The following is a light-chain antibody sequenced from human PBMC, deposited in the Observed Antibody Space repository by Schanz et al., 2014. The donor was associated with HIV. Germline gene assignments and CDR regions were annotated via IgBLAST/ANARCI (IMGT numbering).Light chain of an antibody. CDR3: GSWDDILKGWV. J-gene: IGLJ2*01. CDR2: NTY. V-gene: IGLV1-44*01. Sequence: QSVLTQPPSASGTPGQRVTISCSGSSSSIKTNAVNWFQQLPGTAPKLLIYNTYHRPSGVPDRFSGSESGTSASLAISGLQSEDEADYYCGSWDDILKGWVFGGGTKVTVL. CDR1: SSSIKTNA.